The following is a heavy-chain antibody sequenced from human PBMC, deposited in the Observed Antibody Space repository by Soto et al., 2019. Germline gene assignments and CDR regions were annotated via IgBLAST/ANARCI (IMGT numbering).Heavy chain of an antibody. D-gene: IGHD3-16*01. CDR2: ISGTGGST. V-gene: IGHV3-23*01. Sequence: EVQILESGGDSVQPGGSLRLSCAISGFTFRSYAMSWVRQAPGKGLEWVSGISGTGGSTYYADSVKGRFTISRDNSKNTLYLQMNSVRAEDTALYYCAKGSVMGQIFYCDNWGQGARVTVSS. CDR1: GFTFRSYA. J-gene: IGHJ4*02. CDR3: AKGSVMGQIFYCDN.